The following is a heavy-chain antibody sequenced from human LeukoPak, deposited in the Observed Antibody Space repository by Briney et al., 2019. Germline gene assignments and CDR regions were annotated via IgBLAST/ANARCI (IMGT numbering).Heavy chain of an antibody. CDR2: IKQDGIEK. CDR1: GFKLRSYW. V-gene: IGHV3-7*01. J-gene: IGHJ3*02. CDR3: AREAMVRGVPDAFDI. D-gene: IGHD3-10*01. Sequence: PGGALRLSCVASGFKLRSYWMDWVRQAPGKGVEWVANIKQDGIEKYFVDSVKGRFALSRDNAKNSLYLQMNNLRAEDTAVYYCAREAMVRGVPDAFDIWGQGTVVTVSS.